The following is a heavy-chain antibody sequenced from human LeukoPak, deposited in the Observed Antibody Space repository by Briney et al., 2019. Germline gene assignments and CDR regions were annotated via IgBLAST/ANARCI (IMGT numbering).Heavy chain of an antibody. CDR1: GFTFDDYA. J-gene: IGHJ4*02. CDR3: AKDKGSGWTGGFDY. CDR2: ISWNSGSI. V-gene: IGHV3-9*01. Sequence: GGSLRLSCAASGFTFDDYAMHWVRQAPGKGLEWVSGISWNSGSIGYADSVKGRFTISRDNAKNSLYLQMNSLRAEDTALYYCAKDKGSGWTGGFDYWGQGTLVTVSP. D-gene: IGHD6-19*01.